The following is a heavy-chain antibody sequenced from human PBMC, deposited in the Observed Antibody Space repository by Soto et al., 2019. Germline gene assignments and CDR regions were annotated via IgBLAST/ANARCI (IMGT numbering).Heavy chain of an antibody. CDR1: GGSVSSGDFF. V-gene: IGHV4-30-4*01. CDR3: AREKGYISGPKNFDS. D-gene: IGHD5-12*01. Sequence: SETLCLTCTVSGGSVSSGDFFWSWIRQPPGKGLEWIGYIYDSGSSYYNPSLKSRVTMSVDTSKNQFSLKLRSVTAADTAMYYCAREKGYISGPKNFDSWSQGTLVTVSS. CDR2: IYDSGSS. J-gene: IGHJ4*02.